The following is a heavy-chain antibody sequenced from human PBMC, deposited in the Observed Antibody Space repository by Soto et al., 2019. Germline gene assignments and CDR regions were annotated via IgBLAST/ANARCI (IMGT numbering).Heavy chain of an antibody. Sequence: SETLSLTCTVSGDSISGYYWSWVRQFPGKGLEWIGYIYYGGSTLYNPSLKSRVTMSADASKNQVSLTLKSVTAADTAVYYCVREGKDYYSSGYYVKQWWFDPWGQGTLVTVSS. V-gene: IGHV4-59*01. CDR1: GDSISGYY. CDR3: VREGKDYYSSGYYVKQWWFDP. CDR2: IYYGGST. J-gene: IGHJ5*02. D-gene: IGHD3-22*01.